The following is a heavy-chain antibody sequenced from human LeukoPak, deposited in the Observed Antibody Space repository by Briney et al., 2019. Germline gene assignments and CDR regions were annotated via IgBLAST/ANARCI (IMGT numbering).Heavy chain of an antibody. CDR3: ARDSSSPDQDRGNGFDH. Sequence: PGGSLRLSCAASGFTFDDYGMSWVRQAPGKGLEWVSGINWNGGSTGYADSVKGRFTISRDNAKNSLYLQMNSLRAEDTALYYCARDSSSPDQDRGNGFDHWGQGTLVTVSS. V-gene: IGHV3-20*04. CDR1: GFTFDDYG. D-gene: IGHD6-13*01. J-gene: IGHJ5*02. CDR2: INWNGGST.